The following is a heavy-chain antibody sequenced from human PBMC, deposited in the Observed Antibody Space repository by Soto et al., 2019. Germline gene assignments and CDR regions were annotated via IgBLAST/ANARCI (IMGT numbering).Heavy chain of an antibody. CDR2: ISWNSDSI. Sequence: EVQLVESGGGLVQPGRSLRLSCAASGFTFDDFAMHWVRQAPGKGLEWVSGISWNSDSIDYADSVKGRFTISRDNAKNPLYLQMTSLRAGDTALYSCAKSESQWLVPFDYWGQGTLVTVSS. CDR1: GFTFDDFA. V-gene: IGHV3-9*01. D-gene: IGHD6-19*01. CDR3: AKSESQWLVPFDY. J-gene: IGHJ4*02.